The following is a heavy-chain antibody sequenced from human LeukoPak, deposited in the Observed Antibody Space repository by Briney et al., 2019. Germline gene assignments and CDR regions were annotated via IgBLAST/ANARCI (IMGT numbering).Heavy chain of an antibody. Sequence: GHSAKASCQASGYTFSSYGISWVRQAPGQGIEWMGWISAYNGNTNYAQKLQGRVTMTTDTSTSTAYMELRSLRSDDTAVYYCARVGDWEILNSFDYWGQGTLDTVSS. J-gene: IGHJ4*02. CDR3: ARVGDWEILNSFDY. V-gene: IGHV1-18*01. CDR2: ISAYNGNT. D-gene: IGHD1-26*01. CDR1: GYTFSSYG.